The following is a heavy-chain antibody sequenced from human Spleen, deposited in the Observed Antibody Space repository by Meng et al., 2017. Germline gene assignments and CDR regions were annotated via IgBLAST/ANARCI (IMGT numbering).Heavy chain of an antibody. CDR1: GYTFTSYA. CDR2: ISGYNGDT. CDR3: ARSPRLGEVGPPGY. V-gene: IGHV1-18*01. Sequence: QVQLVQSGAEVRKPGASVKVSCKASGYTFTSYAIAWFRQAPGQGLEWLGWISGYNGDTYYAQNFQDRVTMTTDTSTNIASMEVRSLISDDTAVYYCARSPRLGEVGPPGYWGQGTLVTASS. D-gene: IGHD3-16*01. J-gene: IGHJ4*02.